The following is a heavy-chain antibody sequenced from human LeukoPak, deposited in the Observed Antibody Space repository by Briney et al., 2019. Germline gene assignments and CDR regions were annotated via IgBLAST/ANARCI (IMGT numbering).Heavy chain of an antibody. V-gene: IGHV4-59*05. Sequence: SETLSLTCAVYGGSFSGYYWGWIRQPPGKGLQWIGNFYYSGSTYYNPSLKSRITISVDTSKNQFSLKLSSVTAADTAIYYCAGLYTSGSYYGYWGQGTLVTVSS. CDR3: AGLYTSGSYYGY. CDR1: GGSFSGYY. D-gene: IGHD3-10*01. J-gene: IGHJ4*02. CDR2: FYYSGST.